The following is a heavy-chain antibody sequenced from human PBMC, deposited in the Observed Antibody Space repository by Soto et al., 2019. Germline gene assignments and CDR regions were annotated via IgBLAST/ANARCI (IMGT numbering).Heavy chain of an antibody. J-gene: IGHJ4*02. CDR2: IYHSGST. CDR3: AREEYSSGWSIRYDY. D-gene: IGHD6-19*01. V-gene: IGHV4-61*01. CDR1: GGSVCIGSYY. Sequence: SETLSLTCTASGGSVCIGSYYWGWIRQPPGKGLEWTGYIYHSGSTNYNPSLKSRVTISVDTFKNRFTLKLSSVTAADTAGYYCAREEYSSGWSIRYDYWGQGTLVTVSS.